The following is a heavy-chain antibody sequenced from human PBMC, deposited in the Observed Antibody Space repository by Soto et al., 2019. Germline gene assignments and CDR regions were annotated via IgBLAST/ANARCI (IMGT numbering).Heavy chain of an antibody. CDR3: ARDRRVGYYGSGSYPLYDY. Sequence: GGSLRLSCAASGFTFSDYYMSWIRQAPGKGLEWVSYISSSGSTIYYADSVKGRFTISRDNAKNSLYLQMNSPRAEDTAVYYCARDRRVGYYGSGSYPLYDYWGQGTLVTVSS. CDR1: GFTFSDYY. V-gene: IGHV3-11*01. J-gene: IGHJ4*02. D-gene: IGHD3-10*01. CDR2: ISSSGSTI.